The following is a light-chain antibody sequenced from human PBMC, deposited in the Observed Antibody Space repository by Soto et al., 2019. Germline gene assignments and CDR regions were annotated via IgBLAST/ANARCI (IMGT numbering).Light chain of an antibody. Sequence: QSALTQPASVSGSPGQSITISCTGTSSDVGSYNLVSWYQQHPGKAPKLMIYEGSKWPSGVSNRFSGSKSGNTASLTISGLQAEDEADYYCCSYAGSPYVVFGGGTKLTVL. CDR3: CSYAGSPYVV. J-gene: IGLJ2*01. CDR1: SSDVGSYNL. V-gene: IGLV2-23*01. CDR2: EGS.